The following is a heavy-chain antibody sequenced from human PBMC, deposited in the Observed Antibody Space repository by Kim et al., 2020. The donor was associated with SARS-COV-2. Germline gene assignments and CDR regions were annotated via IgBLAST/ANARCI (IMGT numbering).Heavy chain of an antibody. CDR3: ARGITIFGVVIMGFDP. V-gene: IGHV1-46*01. J-gene: IGHJ5*02. Sequence: ASVKVSCKASGYTFTSYYMHWVRQAPGQGLEWMGIINPSGGSTSYAQKFQGRVTMTRDTSTSTVYMELSSLRSEDTAVYYCARGITIFGVVIMGFDPWGQGTLVTVSS. CDR1: GYTFTSYY. D-gene: IGHD3-3*01. CDR2: INPSGGST.